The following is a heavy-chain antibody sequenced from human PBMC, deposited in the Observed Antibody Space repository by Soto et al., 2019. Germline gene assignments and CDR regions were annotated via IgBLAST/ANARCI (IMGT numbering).Heavy chain of an antibody. CDR2: ISGSGGST. V-gene: IGHV3-23*01. CDR1: GFNFISYA. CDR3: ANLYRPFDY. Sequence: VGSLRLSWASSGFNFISYAMSWVRQAPGKGLEWVSAISGSGGSTYYASSVKGRFTISRGNSKNTLYLQMNSLRAEDTAVYYCANLYRPFDYWGQGTLVPVSS. J-gene: IGHJ4*02. D-gene: IGHD3-16*01.